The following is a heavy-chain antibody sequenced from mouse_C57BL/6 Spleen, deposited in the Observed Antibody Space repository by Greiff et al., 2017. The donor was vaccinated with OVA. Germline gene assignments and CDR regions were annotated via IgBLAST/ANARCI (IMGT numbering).Heavy chain of an antibody. CDR3: ARGGRDYDGGAY. J-gene: IGHJ3*01. D-gene: IGHD2-4*01. V-gene: IGHV1-82*01. CDR1: GYAFSSSW. Sequence: QVQLQQSGPELVKPGASVKISCKASGYAFSSSWMNWVKQRPGKGLEWIGRIYPGDGDTNYTGKFKGKATLTADTSSSTAYMQLSSLKSEDSAVYFCARGGRDYDGGAYWGQGTLVTVSA. CDR2: IYPGDGDT.